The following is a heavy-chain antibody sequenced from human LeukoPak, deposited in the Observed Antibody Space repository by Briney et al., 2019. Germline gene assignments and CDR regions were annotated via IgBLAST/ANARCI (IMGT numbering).Heavy chain of an antibody. CDR2: INPNSGGT. D-gene: IGHD6-19*01. J-gene: IGHJ4*02. Sequence: ASVKVSCKASGYTFTGYYIHWVRQAPGQGLEWMGWINPNSGGTNYAQRFQGRVTITRDTSISTAYMEVSSLRSDDTAVYSCARDSSGWYYDYWGQGTLVTVSS. CDR1: GYTFTGYY. CDR3: ARDSSGWYYDY. V-gene: IGHV1-2*02.